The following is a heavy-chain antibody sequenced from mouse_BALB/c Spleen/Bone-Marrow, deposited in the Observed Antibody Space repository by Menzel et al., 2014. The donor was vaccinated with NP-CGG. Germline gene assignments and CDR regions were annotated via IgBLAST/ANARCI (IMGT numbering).Heavy chain of an antibody. V-gene: IGHV1S81*02. CDR2: INPTYGRS. Sequence: VQLQQSGAELVKPGASVKLSCKASGYIFXNYWMHWVKQRPGQGLSWIGEINPTYGRSNYNEKFKSKATLTVDKSSSTAYMQLSSLTSEDSAVYYCARRGDYYGAMDYWGQGTSVTVSS. CDR3: ARRGDYYGAMDY. D-gene: IGHD1-1*01. J-gene: IGHJ4*01. CDR1: GYIFXNYW.